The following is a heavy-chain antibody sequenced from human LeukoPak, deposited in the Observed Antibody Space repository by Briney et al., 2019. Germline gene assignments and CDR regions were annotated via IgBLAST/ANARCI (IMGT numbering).Heavy chain of an antibody. CDR2: IIPILGIA. CDR3: ARGLTIFGVVS. Sequence: GASVKVSCTASGGTFSSYAISWVRQAPGQGLEWMGRIIPILGIANYAQKFQGRVTITADKSTSTAYMELSSLRSEDTAVYYCARGLTIFGVVSWGQGTLVTVSS. V-gene: IGHV1-69*04. J-gene: IGHJ4*02. CDR1: GGTFSSYA. D-gene: IGHD3-3*01.